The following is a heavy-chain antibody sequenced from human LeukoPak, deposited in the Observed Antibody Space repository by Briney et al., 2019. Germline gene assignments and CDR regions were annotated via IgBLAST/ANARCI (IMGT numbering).Heavy chain of an antibody. CDR2: IYSDGSST. J-gene: IGHJ4*02. CDR1: GFTFSDYS. CDR3: ARESVAVDS. V-gene: IGHV3-74*01. D-gene: IGHD6-19*01. Sequence: PGGSPRLSCAASGFTFSDYSMNWVRQAPGKGLVWVSRIYSDGSSTSYADSVKGRFTISRDNTKNTLYLQMNSLRADDTAVYYCARESVAVDSWGQGTLVTVSS.